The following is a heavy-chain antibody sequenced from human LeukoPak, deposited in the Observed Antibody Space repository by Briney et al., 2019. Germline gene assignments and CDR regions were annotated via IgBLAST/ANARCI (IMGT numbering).Heavy chain of an antibody. CDR1: GYTFTDYY. V-gene: IGHV1-2*02. J-gene: IGHJ3*01. Sequence: GASVKASCKASGYTFTDYYMHWGRQAPGQGLEWLGWINPTSGGTNYAQKFQDRVTMTRDTSNNTSYMELSRLRSDDTAVYYCAREFRTTTWSYDAFDLWGQGTMVTVSS. CDR2: INPTSGGT. D-gene: IGHD1/OR15-1a*01. CDR3: AREFRTTTWSYDAFDL.